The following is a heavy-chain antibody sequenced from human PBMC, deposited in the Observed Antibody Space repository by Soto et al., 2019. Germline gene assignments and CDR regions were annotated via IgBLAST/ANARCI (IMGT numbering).Heavy chain of an antibody. Sequence: QVQVVQSGVEVRRPGSSVKVSCKASGDTFKNCVISWVRQAPGQGLEWMGGIIPLFGTTDFAQRFRGRLTITTDESTTTAYLELSRLRSEATATYYCAAELGFGKRSVVWGQGTRVSVSS. V-gene: IGHV1-69*01. D-gene: IGHD7-27*01. CDR1: GDTFKNCV. CDR3: AAELGFGKRSVV. CDR2: IIPLFGTT. J-gene: IGHJ6*02.